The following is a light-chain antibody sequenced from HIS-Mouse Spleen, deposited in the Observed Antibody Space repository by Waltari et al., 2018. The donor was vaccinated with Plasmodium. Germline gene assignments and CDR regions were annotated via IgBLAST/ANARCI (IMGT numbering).Light chain of an antibody. CDR1: QSVSSN. V-gene: IGKV3-15*01. CDR3: QQYNNWSFT. J-gene: IGKJ3*01. Sequence: EIVMTQSPATLSVSPGERVTLSCRASQSVSSNLAWYQQKPGQAPRRLIYGASTRATGIPARFSGSGSGTEFTLTISSLQSEDFAVYYCQQYNNWSFTFGPGTKVDIK. CDR2: GAS.